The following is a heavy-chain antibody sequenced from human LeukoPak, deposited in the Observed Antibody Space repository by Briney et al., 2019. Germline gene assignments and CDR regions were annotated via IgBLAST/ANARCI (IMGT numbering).Heavy chain of an antibody. CDR3: ATNHYYDSAGFDY. V-gene: IGHV3-11*03. J-gene: IGHJ4*02. CDR1: GFTFSDYY. D-gene: IGHD3-22*01. Sequence: GGSLRLSCAASGFTFSDYYMSWIRQAPGKGLEWVSYISSSSSYTNYADSVKGRFTISRDNAKNSPYLQMNSLRAEDTAVYYCATNHYYDSAGFDYWGQGTLVTVSS. CDR2: ISSSSSYT.